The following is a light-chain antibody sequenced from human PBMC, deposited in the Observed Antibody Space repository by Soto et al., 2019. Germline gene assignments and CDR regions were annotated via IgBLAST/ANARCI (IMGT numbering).Light chain of an antibody. CDR1: HRKSSY. V-gene: IGKV3-11*01. CDR3: QKRSNWLIT. J-gene: IGKJ5*01. Sequence: EIVFTQCPANRSLAPGERATLSSRAYHRKSSYLAWYQQKPGQAPRLLIYDESNRSTGIPARFSGSGSGTDFTITISSLESEDVAVYDCQKRSNWLITFGQGTRLEIK. CDR2: DES.